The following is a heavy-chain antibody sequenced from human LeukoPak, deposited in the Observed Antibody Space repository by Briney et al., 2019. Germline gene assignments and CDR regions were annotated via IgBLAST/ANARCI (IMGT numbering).Heavy chain of an antibody. J-gene: IGHJ3*02. V-gene: IGHV1-46*01. Sequence: GASVKVSCKASGYTFTSYYIHWVRQAPGRGLEWMGIINPSKSNTNYAQKFQGRVTMTRDTSTSTVYMELSSLRSEDTAVYYCARGDHVRIYAESSFDIWGQGTMVTVSS. CDR1: GYTFTSYY. CDR3: ARGDHVRIYAESSFDI. D-gene: IGHD5/OR15-5a*01. CDR2: INPSKSNT.